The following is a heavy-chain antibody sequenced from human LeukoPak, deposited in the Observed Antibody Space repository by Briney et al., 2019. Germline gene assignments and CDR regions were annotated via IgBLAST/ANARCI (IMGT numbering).Heavy chain of an antibody. CDR2: IYYSGST. CDR3: ARDSTGSMDV. Sequence: PSETLSLTCTVSGGSISSGGYYWSWIRQHPGKGLEWIGYIYYSGSTYYNPSLKSRVTISVDTSKNQFPLKLSSVTAADTAVYYCARDSTGSMDVWGQGTTVTVSS. V-gene: IGHV4-31*03. J-gene: IGHJ6*02. CDR1: GGSISSGGYY.